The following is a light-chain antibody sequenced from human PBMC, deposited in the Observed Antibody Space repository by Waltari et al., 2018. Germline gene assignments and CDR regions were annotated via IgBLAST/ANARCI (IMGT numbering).Light chain of an antibody. J-gene: IGKJ5*01. V-gene: IGKV1-33*01. CDR3: QQHEYLPIT. CDR1: QDISDY. Sequence: DVQMTQSPSSLSASVGDRVTTTCQSSQDISDYLNWYQQKPGKAPKLLIYDASHLESGVPSRFSGSGSGTDFTFIISSLQPEDVATYYCQQHEYLPITFGQGTRLDIQ. CDR2: DAS.